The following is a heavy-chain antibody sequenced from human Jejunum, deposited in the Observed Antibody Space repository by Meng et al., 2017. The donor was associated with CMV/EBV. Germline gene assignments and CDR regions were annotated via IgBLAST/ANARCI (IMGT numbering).Heavy chain of an antibody. CDR1: YA. D-gene: IGHD3-22*01. CDR2: IRNKAYGGAT. CDR3: AKGIYYFDSSGYRLFDY. J-gene: IGHJ4*02. Sequence: YAMRWVRQAPGKGLEWVGLIRNKAYGGATEYAASVKGRFTMSRDNSKKTVYLQMSSLGVEDTALYYCAKGIYYFDSSGYRLFDYWGQGTLVTVSS. V-gene: IGHV3-49*04.